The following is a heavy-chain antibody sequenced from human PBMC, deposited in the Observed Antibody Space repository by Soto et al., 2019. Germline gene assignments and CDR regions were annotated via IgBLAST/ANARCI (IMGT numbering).Heavy chain of an antibody. Sequence: QVQLQQWGAGLLKPSETLSLTCAVYGGSFSGYYWSWIRQPPGEGLEWIGEINHSGSTNYNPSLKSRVTISVDTSKNQFSLKLSSVTAADTAVYYCARHRRRRYCSGGSCYHDAFDIWGLGTMVTVSS. J-gene: IGHJ3*02. D-gene: IGHD2-15*01. CDR3: ARHRRRRYCSGGSCYHDAFDI. CDR1: GGSFSGYY. CDR2: INHSGST. V-gene: IGHV4-34*01.